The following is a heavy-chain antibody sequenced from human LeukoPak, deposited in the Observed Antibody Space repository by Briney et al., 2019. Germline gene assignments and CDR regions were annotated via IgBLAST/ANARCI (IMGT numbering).Heavy chain of an antibody. CDR1: GFTFSGYT. CDR2: IWHDGSIK. CDR3: ARDLGVGVTTRKAFDY. J-gene: IGHJ4*02. Sequence: PGESLRLSCAASGFTFSGYTMHWVRQAPGKGLEWLAIIWHDGSIKYYADSVRGRFTISRDSAKNTLYLQMNSLRAEDTAVYYCARDLGVGVTTRKAFDYWGQGTLVTVSS. D-gene: IGHD4-11*01. V-gene: IGHV3-33*01.